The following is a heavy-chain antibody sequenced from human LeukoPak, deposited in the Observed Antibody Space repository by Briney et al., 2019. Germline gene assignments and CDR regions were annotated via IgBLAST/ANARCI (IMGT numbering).Heavy chain of an antibody. CDR1: GFTFTGYY. V-gene: IGHV1-2*02. J-gene: IGHJ6*03. Sequence: GASVKVSCKASGFTFTGYYMHWVRQAPGQGLEWMGWINPNSGGTNYAQKFQGRVTMTRDTSISTAYMELSRLRSDDTAVYYCARVMVRTRLYYYMDVWGKGTTVTISS. CDR2: INPNSGGT. D-gene: IGHD3-10*01. CDR3: ARVMVRTRLYYYMDV.